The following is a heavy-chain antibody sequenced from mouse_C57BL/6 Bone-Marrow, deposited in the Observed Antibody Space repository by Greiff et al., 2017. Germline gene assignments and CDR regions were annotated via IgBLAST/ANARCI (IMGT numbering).Heavy chain of an antibody. D-gene: IGHD1-1*01. CDR3: TPYYYVSSYGYFDV. J-gene: IGHJ1*03. CDR2: IDPENGDT. Sequence: VQLQQSGAELVRPGASVKLSCTASGFNIKDDYMHWVKQRPEQGLEWIGWIDPENGDTEYASKFQGKATITADTSSNTAYLQLSSRTSEDTAVYYCTPYYYVSSYGYFDVWGTGTTVTVSS. V-gene: IGHV14-4*01. CDR1: GFNIKDDY.